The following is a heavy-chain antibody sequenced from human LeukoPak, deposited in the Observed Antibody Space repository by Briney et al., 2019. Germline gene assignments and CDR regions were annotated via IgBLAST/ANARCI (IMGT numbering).Heavy chain of an antibody. Sequence: SETLSLTCTVSGGSISSSSYYWSWIRQPAGKGLEWIGRIYTSGSTNYNPSLKSRVTISVDTSKNQFSLKLSSVTAADTAVYYCARGDTYYYGSREAYFDYWGQGTLVTVSS. CDR2: IYTSGST. CDR1: GGSISSSSYY. J-gene: IGHJ4*02. V-gene: IGHV4-61*02. D-gene: IGHD3-10*01. CDR3: ARGDTYYYGSREAYFDY.